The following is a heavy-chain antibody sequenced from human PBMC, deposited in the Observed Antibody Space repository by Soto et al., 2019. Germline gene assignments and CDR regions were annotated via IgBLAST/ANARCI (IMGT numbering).Heavy chain of an antibody. V-gene: IGHV4-59*12. CDR3: TRDRVHLVRGVIYDYYGMDV. Sequence: SETLSLTCTVSGGSISSYYWSWIRQPPGKGLEWIGYIYYSGSTNYNPSLKSRVTISVNTSKNQFSLQLSSVTAEDTAVYYCTRDRVHLVRGVIYDYYGMDVWGQGTTVTVSS. CDR1: GGSISSYY. D-gene: IGHD3-10*01. J-gene: IGHJ6*02. CDR2: IYYSGST.